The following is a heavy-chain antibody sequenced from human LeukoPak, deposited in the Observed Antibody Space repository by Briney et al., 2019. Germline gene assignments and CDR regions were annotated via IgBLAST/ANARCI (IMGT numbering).Heavy chain of an antibody. J-gene: IGHJ6*02. CDR3: ARVSGRIQVWPQPFGDGMDV. CDR2: ISNSGSPI. V-gene: IGHV3-48*01. D-gene: IGHD5-18*01. CDR1: GFTFGSFS. Sequence: PGGSLRLSCVASGFTFGSFSMNWVRQAPGKGLEWVSFISNSGSPIYYADSVKGRFTISRDNAKNSLHLQMNSLRAEDTAIYYCARVSGRIQVWPQPFGDGMDVWGQGTTVTVSS.